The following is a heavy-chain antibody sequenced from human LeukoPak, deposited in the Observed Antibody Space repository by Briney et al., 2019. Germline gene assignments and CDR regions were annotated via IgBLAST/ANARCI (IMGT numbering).Heavy chain of an antibody. V-gene: IGHV4-4*02. D-gene: IGHD3-22*01. Sequence: PSETLSLTCAVSGDSISSSNWWTWVRPPPGKGLEWIGEIYHSGSTNYNPSLKSRVTISVDKSKNQFSLKMSSVTAADTAVYYCATLGFYYVFTLDCWGQGTLVTVSS. CDR3: ATLGFYYVFTLDC. CDR1: GDSISSSNW. CDR2: IYHSGST. J-gene: IGHJ4*02.